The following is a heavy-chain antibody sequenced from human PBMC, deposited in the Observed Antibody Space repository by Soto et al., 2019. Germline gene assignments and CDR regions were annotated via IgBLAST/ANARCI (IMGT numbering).Heavy chain of an antibody. CDR3: AKRSSGNWFDP. D-gene: IGHD3-10*01. J-gene: IGHJ5*02. V-gene: IGHV3-23*01. CDR1: GFTFSSYA. CDR2: ISGSGDST. Sequence: EVQLLESGGGLVQPGGSLRLSCAASGFTFSSYAMSWVRQAPGKGLEWVSVISGSGDSTYYADSVKGRFTISRDNSKTTLYLQMNSLRAEDTAVYYCAKRSSGNWFDPWGQGTLVTVSS.